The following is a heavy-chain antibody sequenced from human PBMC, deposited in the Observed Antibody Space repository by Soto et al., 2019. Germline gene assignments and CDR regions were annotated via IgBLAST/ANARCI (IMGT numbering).Heavy chain of an antibody. CDR2: IWYDGSNK. CDR3: ARGGVANWNYVY. J-gene: IGHJ4*02. V-gene: IGHV3-33*01. D-gene: IGHD1-7*01. Sequence: QVQLVESGGGVVQPGRSLRLSCAASGFTFSSYGMHWVRQAPGKGLEWVAVIWYDGSNKYYADSVKGRFTISRDNSKNTLYLQSSSLRAEDTAVYYCARGGVANWNYVYWGQGTLVTVSS. CDR1: GFTFSSYG.